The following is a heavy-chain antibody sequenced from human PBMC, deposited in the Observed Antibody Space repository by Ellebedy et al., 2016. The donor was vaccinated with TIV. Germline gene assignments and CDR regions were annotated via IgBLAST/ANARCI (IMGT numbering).Heavy chain of an antibody. CDR1: GGTFSSYA. J-gene: IGHJ4*02. V-gene: IGHV1-69*13. D-gene: IGHD2-15*01. CDR3: ARDTRYCSGGSCRLGNFDY. Sequence: SVKVSXXASGGTFSSYAISWVRQAPGQGLEWMGGIIPIFGTANYAQKFQGRVTITADESTSTAYMELSSLRSEDTAVYYCARDTRYCSGGSCRLGNFDYWGQGTLVTVSS. CDR2: IIPIFGTA.